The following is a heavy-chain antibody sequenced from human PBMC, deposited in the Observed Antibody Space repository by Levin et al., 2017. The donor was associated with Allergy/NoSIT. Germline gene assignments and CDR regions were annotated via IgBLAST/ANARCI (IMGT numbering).Heavy chain of an antibody. J-gene: IGHJ6*03. CDR3: AREGSNPRVGHYMDV. Sequence: LSLTCAASGFTFSSYEMNWVRQAPGKGLEWVSSISVSGSTMYYPDSVKGRFTISRDNAENSLYLQMNSLRAEDTAVYYCAREGSNPRVGHYMDVWGKGTTVTVSS. D-gene: IGHD1-14*01. CDR1: GFTFSSYE. CDR2: ISVSGSTM. V-gene: IGHV3-48*03.